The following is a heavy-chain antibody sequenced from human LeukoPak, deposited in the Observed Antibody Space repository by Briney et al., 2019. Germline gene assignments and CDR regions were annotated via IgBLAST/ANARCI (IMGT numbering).Heavy chain of an antibody. D-gene: IGHD3-10*01. J-gene: IGHJ5*02. CDR1: GYTFTGYY. CDR2: ISAYSGNT. CDR3: ATNYGSGSAPLDP. V-gene: IGHV1-18*04. Sequence: ASVKVSCKASGYTFTGYYMHWVRQAPGQGLEWMGWISAYSGNTNYAEKFHDRVTMTTDTSTGMAYMELRSLEFDDTAVYYRATNYGSGSAPLDPWGQGTLVTVSA.